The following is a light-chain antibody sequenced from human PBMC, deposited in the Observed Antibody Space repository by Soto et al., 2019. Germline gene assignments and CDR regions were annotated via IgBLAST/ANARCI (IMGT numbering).Light chain of an antibody. J-gene: IGKJ2*01. CDR1: QSVSSH. V-gene: IGKV3-15*01. CDR3: QQYNNRPRT. CDR2: AAS. Sequence: EIVMTQSPDTLSVSPGERATLSCRASQSVSSHLAWYQQKPGQAPRLLIYAASTSATGIPARFSGSGSGADFTLTICSLQSEDLAVYYCQQYNNRPRTFGQGTKLEIK.